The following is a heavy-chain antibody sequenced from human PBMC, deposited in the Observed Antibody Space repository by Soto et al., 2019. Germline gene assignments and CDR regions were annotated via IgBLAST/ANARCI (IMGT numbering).Heavy chain of an antibody. J-gene: IGHJ4*02. CDR1: GYTFTSYY. V-gene: IGHV1-46*01. CDR2: INPSGGST. CDR3: ARGGYSYGYALWYFDY. Sequence: ASVKVSCKASGYTFTSYYMHWVRQAPGQGLEWMGIINPSGGSTSYAQKFQGRVTMTRDTSTSTVYMELSSLRSEDTAVYYCARGGYSYGYALWYFDYWGRGTLVTVSS. D-gene: IGHD5-18*01.